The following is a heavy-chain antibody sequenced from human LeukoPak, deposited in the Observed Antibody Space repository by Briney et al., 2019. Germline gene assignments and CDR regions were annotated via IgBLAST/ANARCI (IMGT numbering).Heavy chain of an antibody. CDR3: ARGRGGGKPTFGGGIRSSFFDS. V-gene: IGHV4-34*01. CDR2: INHSGST. CDR1: GGSFSGYY. D-gene: IGHD3-16*01. Sequence: SETLSLTCAVYGGSFSGYYWGWIRQPPGKGLEWIGEINHSGSTNYNPSLKSRVTISADTSRSQFSLTMTSVTAADTAVYYCARGRGGGKPTFGGGIRSSFFDSWGQGTLVVVSS. J-gene: IGHJ4*02.